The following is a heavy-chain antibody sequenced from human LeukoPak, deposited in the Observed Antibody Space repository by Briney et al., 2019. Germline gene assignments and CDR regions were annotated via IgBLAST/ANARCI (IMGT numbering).Heavy chain of an antibody. CDR3: ARRRAAAGTWYFDY. CDR1: GGSISSYY. J-gene: IGHJ4*02. D-gene: IGHD6-13*01. V-gene: IGHV4-39*01. CDR2: IYYSGST. Sequence: SETLSLTCTVSGGSISSYYWGWIRQPPGKGLEWIGSIYYSGSTYYNPSLKSRVTISVDTSKNQFSLKLSSVTAADTAVYYCARRRAAAGTWYFDYWGQGTLVTVSS.